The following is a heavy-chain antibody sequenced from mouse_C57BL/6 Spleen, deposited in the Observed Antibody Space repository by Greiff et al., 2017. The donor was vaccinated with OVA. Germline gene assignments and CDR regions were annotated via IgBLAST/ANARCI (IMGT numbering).Heavy chain of an antibody. J-gene: IGHJ3*01. Sequence: VQLKESGPGLVKPSQSLSLTCSVTGYSITSGYYWNWIRQFPGNKLEWMGYISYDGSNNYNPSLKNRISITRDTSKNQFFLKLNSVTTEDTATYYCAREEARYGNYGFAYWGQGTLVTVSA. CDR2: ISYDGSN. CDR1: GYSITSGYY. D-gene: IGHD2-1*01. V-gene: IGHV3-6*01. CDR3: AREEARYGNYGFAY.